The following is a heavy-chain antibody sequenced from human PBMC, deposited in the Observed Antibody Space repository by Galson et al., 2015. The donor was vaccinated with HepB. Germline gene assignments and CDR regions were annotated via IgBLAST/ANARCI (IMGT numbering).Heavy chain of an antibody. CDR2: INQNGREK. CDR3: ARAGAKTPSRHYLDF. D-gene: IGHD3-10*01. V-gene: IGHV3-7*03. Sequence: SLRLSCAGSGFTFSDYYMNWFRQAPGKGLEWVANINQNGREKNYVGSVKGRFTISRDNARNSLYLQMNSLRSEDTAVYFCARAGAKTPSRHYLDFWGRGTLATVSS. CDR1: GFTFSDYY. J-gene: IGHJ4*02.